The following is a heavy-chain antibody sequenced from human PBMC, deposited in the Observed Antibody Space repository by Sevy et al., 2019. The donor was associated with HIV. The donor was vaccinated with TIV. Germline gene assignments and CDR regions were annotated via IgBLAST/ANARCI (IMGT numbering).Heavy chain of an antibody. CDR1: GGSISSYY. J-gene: IGHJ3*02. D-gene: IGHD4-17*01. CDR2: IYYSGST. CDR3: ARDSAGTTVSPGGAFDI. Sequence: SETLSLTCTVSGGSISSYYWSWIRQPPGKGLEWIGYIYYSGSTNYNPSLKSRVTISVDTSKNQFSLKLSSVTAADTAVYYGARDSAGTTVSPGGAFDIWGQGTMVTVSS. V-gene: IGHV4-59*01.